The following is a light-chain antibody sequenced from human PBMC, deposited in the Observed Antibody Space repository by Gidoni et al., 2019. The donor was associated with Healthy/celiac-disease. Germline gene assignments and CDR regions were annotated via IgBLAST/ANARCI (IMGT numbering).Light chain of an antibody. V-gene: IGKV3-15*01. J-gene: IGKJ2*01. CDR3: QQYNNWPPST. Sequence: DIVMTQSPATLSVSPGERATLSCRASQSVSSNLAWYQQKHGQAPRHLIYGASTRATGIPARFSGSGSGTELTITISSLQYEDFAVYYCQQYNNWPPSTFGQGTKLEIK. CDR1: QSVSSN. CDR2: GAS.